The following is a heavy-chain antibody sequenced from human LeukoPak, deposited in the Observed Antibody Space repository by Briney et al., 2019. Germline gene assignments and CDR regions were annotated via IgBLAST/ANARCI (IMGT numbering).Heavy chain of an antibody. CDR2: ISAYNGNT. Sequence: ASVKVSCKASGYAFTSYGISWVRQAPGQGLEWMGWISAYNGNTNYAQKLQGRVTMTTDTSTSTAYMELRSLRSDDTAVYYCARDMSPTYYYDSSGYYPFDYWGQGTLVTVSS. CDR1: GYAFTSYG. CDR3: ARDMSPTYYYDSSGYYPFDY. V-gene: IGHV1-18*01. J-gene: IGHJ4*02. D-gene: IGHD3-22*01.